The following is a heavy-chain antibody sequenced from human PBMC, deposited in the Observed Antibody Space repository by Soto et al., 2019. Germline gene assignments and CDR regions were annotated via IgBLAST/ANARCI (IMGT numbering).Heavy chain of an antibody. CDR1: GYTFTSYY. CDR3: ASEYCGGDCYSAARYGMDV. D-gene: IGHD2-21*02. Sequence: ASVKVSCKASGYTFTSYYMHWVRQAPGQGPEWMGIINPSGGSTSYAQKFQGRVTMTRDTSASTAYMELSSLRSEDTAVYYCASEYCGGDCYSAARYGMDVWGQGTTVTVSS. J-gene: IGHJ6*02. CDR2: INPSGGST. V-gene: IGHV1-46*01.